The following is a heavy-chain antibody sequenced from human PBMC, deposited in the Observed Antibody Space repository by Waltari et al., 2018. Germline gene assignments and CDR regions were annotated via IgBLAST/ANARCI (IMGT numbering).Heavy chain of an antibody. V-gene: IGHV3-33*06. CDR1: GFTFSTSG. CDR3: AKDYDSSGYNPPQSGYFDY. J-gene: IGHJ4*02. Sequence: QVQLVESEGGVVQPGKSLRLSCAASGFTFSTSGMHWVRQAPGKGLEWVAHIWSDGNDKYYADSVTGRFTISRDNSKNTLFLEMNSLRAEDTAVYYCAKDYDSSGYNPPQSGYFDYWGQGTLVTVSS. CDR2: IWSDGNDK. D-gene: IGHD3-22*01.